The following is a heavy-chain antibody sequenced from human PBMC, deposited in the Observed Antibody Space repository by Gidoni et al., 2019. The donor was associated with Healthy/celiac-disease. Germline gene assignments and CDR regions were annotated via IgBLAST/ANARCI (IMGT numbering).Heavy chain of an antibody. Sequence: EVQLLESGGGLVQPGGSLRLSCAASGFTFSSYAMSWVRQAPGKGLEWVSGISCSCCSTYYADSVKGRFTISRDNSKNTLYLQMNSLRAEDTAVYYCARTSGMIVVDYYFDYWGQGTLVTVSS. J-gene: IGHJ4*02. CDR2: ISCSCCST. CDR1: GFTFSSYA. D-gene: IGHD3-22*01. CDR3: ARTSGMIVVDYYFDY. V-gene: IGHV3-23*01.